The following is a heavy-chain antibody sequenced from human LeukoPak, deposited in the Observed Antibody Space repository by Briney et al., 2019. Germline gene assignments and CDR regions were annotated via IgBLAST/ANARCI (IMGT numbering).Heavy chain of an antibody. CDR3: AKDLRIVVVPAATRPYYFDY. Sequence: GGSLRLSCAASGFTFSSYAMSWVRQAPGKGLEWVSAISGSGGSTYYADSVKGRFTISRDNSKNTLYLQMNSLRAEDTAVYYCAKDLRIVVVPAATRPYYFDYWGQGTLVTVSS. CDR1: GFTFSSYA. J-gene: IGHJ4*02. D-gene: IGHD2-2*01. CDR2: ISGSGGST. V-gene: IGHV3-23*01.